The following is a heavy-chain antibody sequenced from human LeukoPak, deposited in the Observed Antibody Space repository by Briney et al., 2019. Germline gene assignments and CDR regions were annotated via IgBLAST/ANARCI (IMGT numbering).Heavy chain of an antibody. CDR2: VYPGDSDT. Sequence: GESLKISCKGSGYGFTGYWIGWVRQMPGKGLEWMGIVYPGDSDTRYSPSFQGQVTISADKSITTAYLQWSSLKASDSAIYYCARRRDRGRYFDLWGRGTLVTVSS. J-gene: IGHJ2*01. CDR3: ARRRDRGRYFDL. V-gene: IGHV5-51*01. CDR1: GYGFTGYW. D-gene: IGHD6-25*01.